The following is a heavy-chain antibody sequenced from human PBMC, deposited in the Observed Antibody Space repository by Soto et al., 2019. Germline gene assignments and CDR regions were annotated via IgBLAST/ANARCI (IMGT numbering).Heavy chain of an antibody. CDR1: GGTFSSYA. V-gene: IGHV1-69*01. CDR2: IIPIFGTA. Sequence: VQSGAAVKKPGSSVKVSCKASGGTFSSYAISWVRQAPGQGLEWMGGIIPIFGTANYAQKFQGRVTITADESTSTAYMELSSLSSEDTAVYYGAKAFRPMGTTKNWFDPWGQGTLVTVSS. J-gene: IGHJ5*02. D-gene: IGHD1-1*01. CDR3: AKAFRPMGTTKNWFDP.